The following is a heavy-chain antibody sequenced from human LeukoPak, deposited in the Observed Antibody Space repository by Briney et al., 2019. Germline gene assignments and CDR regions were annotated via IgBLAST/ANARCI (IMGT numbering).Heavy chain of an antibody. CDR1: GYTFTGYY. CDR3: ARGVASGWSKGDY. Sequence: ASVKVSCKASGYTFTGYYMHWVRQAPGQGLEWMGRINPNSGSTNYAQKFQGRVTMTRDTSISTAYMELSRLRSDDTAVYYCARGVASGWSKGDYWGQGTLVTVSS. V-gene: IGHV1-2*06. D-gene: IGHD6-19*01. J-gene: IGHJ4*02. CDR2: INPNSGST.